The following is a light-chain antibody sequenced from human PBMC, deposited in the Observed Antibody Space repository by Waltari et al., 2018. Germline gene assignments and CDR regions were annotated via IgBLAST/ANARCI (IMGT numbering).Light chain of an antibody. J-gene: IGKJ2*03. CDR3: QQYYDTPYS. Sequence: DIVMTQFPDSLAVSLGERATINCKSSQSVLYSANSRNYLSWYQLKPGQPPKVLIYWASTRASGVPDRFSGSGSGTDFTLTISSLRAEDVAVYYCQQYYDTPYSFGQGTKLESK. V-gene: IGKV4-1*01. CDR1: QSVLYSANSRNY. CDR2: WAS.